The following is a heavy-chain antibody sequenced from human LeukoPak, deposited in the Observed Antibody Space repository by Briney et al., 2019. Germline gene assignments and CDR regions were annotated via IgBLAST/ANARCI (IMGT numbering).Heavy chain of an antibody. Sequence: SVKVSCKASRGTFTSYAISWVPQAPGQGLEWMGGIIPIFGTANYAQKFQGRVTITTDESTSTAYMELSSLRAEDTAVYYCARVPLTYYYDSSGPFDYWGQGTLVTVFS. V-gene: IGHV1-69*05. CDR1: RGTFTSYA. CDR2: IIPIFGTA. D-gene: IGHD3-22*01. J-gene: IGHJ4*02. CDR3: ARVPLTYYYDSSGPFDY.